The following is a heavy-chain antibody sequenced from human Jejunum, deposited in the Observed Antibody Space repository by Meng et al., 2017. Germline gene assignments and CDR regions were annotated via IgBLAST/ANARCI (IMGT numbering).Heavy chain of an antibody. CDR1: GFTFSIYA. CDR2: IGGCGGST. Sequence: EVQLLESGGGLAQPGGSLRLSCPASGFTFSIYAMSWVRQAPGKGPEGVSIIGGCGGSTYYADSVKGRFTISRDNSKNTLYLQMNSLRADDTAVYYCAKFLSGSYSYYYAMDVWGQGTTVTVSS. J-gene: IGHJ6*02. CDR3: AKFLSGSYSYYYAMDV. D-gene: IGHD1-26*01. V-gene: IGHV3-23*01.